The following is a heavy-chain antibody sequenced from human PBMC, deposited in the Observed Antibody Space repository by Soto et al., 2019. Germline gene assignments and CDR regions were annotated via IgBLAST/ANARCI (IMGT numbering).Heavy chain of an antibody. CDR3: ARRPRDSNYYMDV. Sequence: QVQLVQSGAEVKKPGSSVKVSCKASGGTFSSYTISWVRQAPGQGLEWMGRIIPILGIANYAQKFQGRVTITADKSTSTAYGGLSSLRSEDTAVYYCARRPRDSNYYMDVWGKGTTVTVSS. CDR2: IIPILGIA. J-gene: IGHJ6*03. CDR1: GGTFSSYT. V-gene: IGHV1-69*02. D-gene: IGHD4-4*01.